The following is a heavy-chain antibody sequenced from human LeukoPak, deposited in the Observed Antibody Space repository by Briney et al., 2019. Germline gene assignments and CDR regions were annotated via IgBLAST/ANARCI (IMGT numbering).Heavy chain of an antibody. CDR3: ARSGKWEPYDY. CDR2: IKQDGSEK. CDR1: GFTFSNYW. V-gene: IGHV3-7*01. Sequence: PGGSLRLPCAASGFTFSNYWMNWVRQAPGKGLEWVANIKQDGSEKYYVDSVKGRFTISRDNAKNSLFLQMNSLRAEDTAVYYCARSGKWEPYDYWGQGTLVTVPS. J-gene: IGHJ4*02. D-gene: IGHD1-26*01.